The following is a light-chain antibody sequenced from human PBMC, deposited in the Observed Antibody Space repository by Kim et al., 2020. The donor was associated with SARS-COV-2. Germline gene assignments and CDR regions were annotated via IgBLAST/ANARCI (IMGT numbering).Light chain of an antibody. CDR3: AAWDDSLNDYV. CDR2: SNN. J-gene: IGLJ1*01. V-gene: IGLV1-44*01. CDR1: SSNIGSNT. Sequence: ELTQPPSASGAPGQRVIISCSGSSSNIGSNTVNWYRQLPGTAPKLLIYSNNQRPSGVPDRFSGSSSGTSGSLAISALQSEDEAEYYCAAWDDSLNDYV.